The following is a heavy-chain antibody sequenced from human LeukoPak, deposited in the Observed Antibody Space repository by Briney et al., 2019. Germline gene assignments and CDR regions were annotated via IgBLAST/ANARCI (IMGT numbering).Heavy chain of an antibody. Sequence: SSETLSLTCTVSGGSIISSSYYWGWIRQPPGEGLEWIGSIYYTGSTCYNPSLRSRVAISVDTSKNQFSLKLSSVTAADTAVYYCARDRGGSSGFYYFDYWGQGTLVTVSS. CDR1: GGSIISSSYY. J-gene: IGHJ4*02. CDR2: IYYTGST. CDR3: ARDRGGSSGFYYFDY. D-gene: IGHD6-19*01. V-gene: IGHV4-39*07.